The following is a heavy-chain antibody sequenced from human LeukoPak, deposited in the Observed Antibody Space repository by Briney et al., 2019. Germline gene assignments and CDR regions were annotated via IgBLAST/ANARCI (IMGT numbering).Heavy chain of an antibody. CDR3: ARDQGYRYGYGDFDY. Sequence: ASVKVSRKASGGTFRCYAISWVRQAPGQGLEWMGGIIPIFGTANYAQKFQGRVTITADESTSTAYMELSSLRSEDTAVYYCARDQGYRYGYGDFDYWGQGTLVTVSS. CDR2: IIPIFGTA. CDR1: GGTFRCYA. V-gene: IGHV1-69*13. J-gene: IGHJ4*02. D-gene: IGHD5-18*01.